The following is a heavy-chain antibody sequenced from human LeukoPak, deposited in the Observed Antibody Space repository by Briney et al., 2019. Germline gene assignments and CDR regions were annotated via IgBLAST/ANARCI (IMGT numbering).Heavy chain of an antibody. D-gene: IGHD4-17*01. V-gene: IGHV1-8*01. Sequence: GASVKVSCKASGYTFTSYDINWVRQATGQGPEWMGWMNPNSGNTGYAQKFQGRVTMTRNTSISTAYMELSSLRSEDTAVYYCATMTTVTTPFDYWGQGTLVTVSS. J-gene: IGHJ4*02. CDR1: GYTFTSYD. CDR2: MNPNSGNT. CDR3: ATMTTVTTPFDY.